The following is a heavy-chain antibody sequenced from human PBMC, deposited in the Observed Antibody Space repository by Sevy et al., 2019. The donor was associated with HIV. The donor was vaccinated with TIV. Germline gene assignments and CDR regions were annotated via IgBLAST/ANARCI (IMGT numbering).Heavy chain of an antibody. CDR2: TYYRSKWYN. D-gene: IGHD3-3*01. CDR3: ARAGATIFGIVTMSFDV. CDR1: GDSVSTNSAV. Sequence: KQSQTLSLTCAISGDSVSTNSAVWNWIRQSPSRGLGWLGRTYYRSKWYNDYSVSLKGRLTITPDTSKNQFSLHLKSVTADDTAVYFCARAGATIFGIVTMSFDVWGQGTLVTVSS. V-gene: IGHV6-1*01. J-gene: IGHJ4*02.